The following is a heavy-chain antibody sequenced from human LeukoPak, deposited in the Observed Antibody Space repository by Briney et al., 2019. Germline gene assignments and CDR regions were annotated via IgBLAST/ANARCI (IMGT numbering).Heavy chain of an antibody. J-gene: IGHJ4*02. CDR3: ARARYGGNWGELAY. D-gene: IGHD4-23*01. V-gene: IGHV3-30*04. CDR2: ISFDGSKK. CDR1: GFAFSSYS. Sequence: GGSLRLSCAASGFAFSSYSMHWVRQPPGKGLEWVAVISFDGSKKYYADSVKGRFTISRDNSKNTLYLQTNSLRTEDTAVYYCARARYGGNWGELAYWGQGTLVTVSS.